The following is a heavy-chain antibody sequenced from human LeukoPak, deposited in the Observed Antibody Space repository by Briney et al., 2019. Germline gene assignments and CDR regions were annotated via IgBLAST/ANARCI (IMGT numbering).Heavy chain of an antibody. CDR1: GFTFSNSW. J-gene: IGHJ6*02. V-gene: IGHV3-74*01. Sequence: GGSLRLSCAASGFTFSNSWMPWVRQVPGKGLVWVSRINTDGTSTSYADSVRGRFIISRDNAKNTLYLQMDSLRAEDTAVYYCARPQQGGTTRSHGLDVWGQGTTVTVSS. CDR2: INTDGTST. CDR3: ARPQQGGTTRSHGLDV. D-gene: IGHD2-2*01.